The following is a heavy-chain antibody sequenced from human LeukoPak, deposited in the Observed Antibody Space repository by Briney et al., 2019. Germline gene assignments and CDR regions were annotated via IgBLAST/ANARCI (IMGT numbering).Heavy chain of an antibody. CDR3: ARERDGYNYGYYFDY. CDR1: GFTFSGAW. Sequence: GGSLRLSCAASGFTFSGAWMTWVRQAPGKGLEWVANIKQDGSEKYYVDSVKGRFTISRDNAKNSLYLQMNSLRAEDTAVYYCARERDGYNYGYYFDYWGQGTLVTVSS. CDR2: IKQDGSEK. J-gene: IGHJ4*02. D-gene: IGHD5-24*01. V-gene: IGHV3-7*01.